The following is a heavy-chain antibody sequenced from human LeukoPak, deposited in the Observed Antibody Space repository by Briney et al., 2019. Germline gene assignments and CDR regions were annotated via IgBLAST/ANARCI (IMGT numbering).Heavy chain of an antibody. CDR3: ATVRPQPATYYYDSSGLWH. CDR1: GYTLTELS. D-gene: IGHD3-22*01. V-gene: IGHV1-24*01. CDR2: FDPEDGET. J-gene: IGHJ1*01. Sequence: ASVTVSCTVSGYTLTELSMHWVRQAPGKGLEWMGGFDPEDGETIYAQKFQGRVTMTEDTSTDTAYMELSSLRSEDTAVYYCATVRPQPATYYYDSSGLWHWGQGTLVTVSS.